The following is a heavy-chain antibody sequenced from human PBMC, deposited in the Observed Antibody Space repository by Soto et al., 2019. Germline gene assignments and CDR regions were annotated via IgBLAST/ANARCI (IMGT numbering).Heavy chain of an antibody. CDR1: GYTFTSYY. D-gene: IGHD2-2*01. J-gene: IGHJ6*02. Sequence: ASVKVSCKASGYTFTSYYMHWVRQAPGQGLEWMGIINPSGGSTSYAQKFQGRVTMTRDTSTSTVYMELSSLRSEDTAVYYCARDLEDIVVVPAASGSGRYYYYGMDVWGQGTTVTVSS. V-gene: IGHV1-46*01. CDR3: ARDLEDIVVVPAASGSGRYYYYGMDV. CDR2: INPSGGST.